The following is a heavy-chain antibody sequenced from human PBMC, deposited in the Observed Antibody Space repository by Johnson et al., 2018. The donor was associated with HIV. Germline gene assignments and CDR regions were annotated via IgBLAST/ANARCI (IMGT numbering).Heavy chain of an antibody. V-gene: IGHV3-33*01. CDR3: AREGVVGVKDGLI. CDR1: GFTFSSYG. J-gene: IGHJ3*02. CDR2: IWYDGSNK. Sequence: QVQLVESGGGLVQPGRSLRLSCAASGFTFSSYGMHWVRQAPGKGLEWVAVIWYDGSNKYYADSVKGRFTISRDKSKNTLSLQMNSLRAEDTAVYYWAREGVVGVKDGLIWGQGTMVTVSS. D-gene: IGHD1-26*01.